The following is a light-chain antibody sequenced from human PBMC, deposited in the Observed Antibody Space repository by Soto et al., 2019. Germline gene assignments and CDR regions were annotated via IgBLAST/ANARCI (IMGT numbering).Light chain of an antibody. CDR3: QQSYSTPPT. CDR2: NAS. Sequence: DIKMTQSPASLSASLGERVTITCRASQYISNYLNWYQQKSGTAPKLLIHNASTIQTGVPSRFSGRGSGPDFTLTISSLQPDDFAIYFCQQSYSTPPTFGQGTNLEIK. CDR1: QYISNY. J-gene: IGKJ2*01. V-gene: IGKV1-39*01.